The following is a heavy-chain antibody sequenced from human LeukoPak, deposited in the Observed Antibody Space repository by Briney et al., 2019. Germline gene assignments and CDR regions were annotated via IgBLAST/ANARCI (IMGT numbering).Heavy chain of an antibody. Sequence: SVKVSCKASGGTFSSYAISWVRQAPGQGLEWMGRIIPICGTTNYAQMFQGRVPITTDESTSTAYTELSSLRSEDTAVYYCARDTTIFGVASYYYYMDVWGKGTTVTVSS. CDR2: IIPICGTT. CDR3: ARDTTIFGVASYYYYMDV. J-gene: IGHJ6*03. CDR1: GGTFSSYA. D-gene: IGHD3-3*01. V-gene: IGHV1-69*05.